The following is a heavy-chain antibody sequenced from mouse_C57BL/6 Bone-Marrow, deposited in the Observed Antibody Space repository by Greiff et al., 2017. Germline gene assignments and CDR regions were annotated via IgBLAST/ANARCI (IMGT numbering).Heavy chain of an antibody. CDR1: GYSITSGYY. CDR2: ISYDGSN. D-gene: IGHD3-1*01. V-gene: IGHV3-6*01. Sequence: ESGPGLVKPSQSLFPTCSVTGYSITSGYYWNWIRQFPGNKLEWMGYISYDGSNNYNPSLKNRISITRDTSKNQFFLKLNSVTTEDTATYYCARARLYYAMDYWGQGTSGTVSS. CDR3: ARARLYYAMDY. J-gene: IGHJ4*01.